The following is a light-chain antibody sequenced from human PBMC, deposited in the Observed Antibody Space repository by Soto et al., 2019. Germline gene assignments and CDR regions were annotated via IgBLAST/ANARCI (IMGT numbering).Light chain of an antibody. Sequence: EIIMTQSPATLSVSPGEGATLSCRTSHSISTNLAWYQHKRGQSPRLLVDGASTRATGVPARFSGSGSGAEFTLSITSLQSEDFAVYYCQQYNASPTFGGGTKVDSK. CDR3: QQYNASPT. V-gene: IGKV3-15*01. CDR1: HSISTN. CDR2: GAS. J-gene: IGKJ4*01.